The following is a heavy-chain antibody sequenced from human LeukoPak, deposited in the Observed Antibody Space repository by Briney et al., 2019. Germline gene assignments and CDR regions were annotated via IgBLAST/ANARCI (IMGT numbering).Heavy chain of an antibody. D-gene: IGHD3-10*01. CDR3: ATPLGLWFGELLSTLDY. CDR2: IRDDGSNK. J-gene: IGHJ4*02. CDR1: GFTFSSYG. Sequence: GGSLRLSCAASGFTFSSYGMHWVRQAPGKGLEWVAFIRDDGSNKYYADSVKGRFTISRDNSKNTLYLQMNSLRAEDTAVYYCATPLGLWFGELLSTLDYWGQGTLVTVSS. V-gene: IGHV3-30*02.